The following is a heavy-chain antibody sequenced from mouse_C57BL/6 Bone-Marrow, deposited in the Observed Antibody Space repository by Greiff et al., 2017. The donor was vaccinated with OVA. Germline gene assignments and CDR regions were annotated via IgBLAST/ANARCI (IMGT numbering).Heavy chain of an antibody. J-gene: IGHJ3*01. CDR1: GYTFTDYY. Sequence: EVQLQQSGPELVKPGASVKISCKASGYTFTDYYMNWVKQSHGKSLEWIGDINPNNGGTSYNQKFKGKATLTVDKSSSTAYMELRSLTSEDSAVYYCAREGYDYDVPWFAYWGQGTLVTVSA. CDR3: AREGYDYDVPWFAY. V-gene: IGHV1-26*01. CDR2: INPNNGGT. D-gene: IGHD2-4*01.